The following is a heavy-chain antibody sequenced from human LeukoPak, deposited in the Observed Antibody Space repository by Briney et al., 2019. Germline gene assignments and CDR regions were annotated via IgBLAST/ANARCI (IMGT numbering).Heavy chain of an antibody. D-gene: IGHD3-3*01. Sequence: GESLQISCKGSGYSFTSYWIGWVRQMPGKGLEWMGIIYPGDSDTRYSPSFQGQVTISADKSISTACLQWSSLKASDTAMYYCARLDYDFWSADRGNWFDPWGQGTLVTVSS. CDR3: ARLDYDFWSADRGNWFDP. J-gene: IGHJ5*02. CDR1: GYSFTSYW. CDR2: IYPGDSDT. V-gene: IGHV5-51*01.